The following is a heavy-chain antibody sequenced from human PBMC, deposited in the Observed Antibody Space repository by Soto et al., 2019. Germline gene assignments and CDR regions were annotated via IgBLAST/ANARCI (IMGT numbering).Heavy chain of an antibody. CDR1: GGSFSGYY. Sequence: SETLSLTCAVYGGSFSGYYWSWIRQPPGKGLEWIGEINHSGSTNYNPSLKSRVTISVDTSKNQFSLKLSSVTAADTAVYYCARGPFTYDIVVVVAAMGAFAICGQGTLVTGS. CDR3: ARGPFTYDIVVVVAAMGAFAI. D-gene: IGHD2-15*01. CDR2: INHSGST. V-gene: IGHV4-34*01. J-gene: IGHJ3*02.